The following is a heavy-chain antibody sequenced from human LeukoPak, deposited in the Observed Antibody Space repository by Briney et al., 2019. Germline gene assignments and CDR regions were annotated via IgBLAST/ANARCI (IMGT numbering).Heavy chain of an antibody. CDR1: GYTFTNYY. J-gene: IGHJ4*02. Sequence: ASVKVSCKASGYTFTNYYFHWVRQAPGQGLEWMGIINPTDYSTHYAQNFKDRVTMTWDTSTSTVHMELTSLRSDDTAVYFCARDATKVTAPFDLWGQGTLVSVSS. V-gene: IGHV1-46*01. CDR2: INPTDYST. D-gene: IGHD4-17*01. CDR3: ARDATKVTAPFDL.